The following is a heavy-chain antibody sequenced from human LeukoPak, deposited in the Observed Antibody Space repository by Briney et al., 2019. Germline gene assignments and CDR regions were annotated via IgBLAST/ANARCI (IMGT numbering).Heavy chain of an antibody. V-gene: IGHV1-2*02. Sequence: ASLKVSCKASGYMFTGYYIHWMKEAPGQGLEWMGWINPYNGGTDYAQEFRGRVTMTRDTSISTVYMELSSLKSDDTAVYFCARRLSTRPYADAHYFDTWGQGTPVTVS. J-gene: IGHJ4*02. CDR2: INPYNGGT. CDR1: GYMFTGYY. D-gene: IGHD6-6*01. CDR3: ARRLSTRPYADAHYFDT.